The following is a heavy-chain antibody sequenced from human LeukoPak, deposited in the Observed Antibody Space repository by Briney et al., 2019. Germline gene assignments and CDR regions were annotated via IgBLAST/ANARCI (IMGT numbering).Heavy chain of an antibody. CDR1: GYSISSGYY. CDR2: IYYSGST. V-gene: IGHV4-38-2*02. D-gene: IGHD6-6*01. CDR3: ATHSSPYY. Sequence: SETLSLTCTVSGYSISSGYYWGWVRQPPGKGLEWIGSIYYSGSTYYNPSLKSRVTISVDTSKNQFSLKLSSVTAADTAVYYCATHSSPYYWGQGTLVTVSS. J-gene: IGHJ4*02.